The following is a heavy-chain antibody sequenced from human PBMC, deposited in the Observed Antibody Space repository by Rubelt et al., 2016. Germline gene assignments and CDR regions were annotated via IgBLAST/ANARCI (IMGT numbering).Heavy chain of an antibody. J-gene: IGHJ4*02. V-gene: IGHV3-33*06. CDR3: AKADRWPHSC. CDR1: GFTFSRYG. CDR2: FWFVGTTK. Sequence: VQLVESGGGVVQPGRSLRLSCEASGFTFSRYGMHWVRQAPGKGLEGVAVFWFVGTTKYFLDSVKGRFTISGDNAKNTVYLQMNSLRDEDTAIYYCAKADRWPHSCWGQGDLVTVSS. D-gene: IGHD5-24*01.